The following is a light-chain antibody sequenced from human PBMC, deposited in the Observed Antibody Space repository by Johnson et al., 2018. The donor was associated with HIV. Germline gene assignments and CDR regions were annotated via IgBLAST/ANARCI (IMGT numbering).Light chain of an antibody. V-gene: IGLV1-51*02. Sequence: QSVLTQPPSVSAAPVQKVTISCSGSSSTIGNNYVSWYQVLPGTAPKLLIYKNNERPSGIPDRFSGSKSGTSATLGITGLQPGDEADYYCGTWDTSLSAGGVFGTGTKVTVL. CDR3: GTWDTSLSAGGV. CDR2: KNN. CDR1: SSTIGNNY. J-gene: IGLJ1*01.